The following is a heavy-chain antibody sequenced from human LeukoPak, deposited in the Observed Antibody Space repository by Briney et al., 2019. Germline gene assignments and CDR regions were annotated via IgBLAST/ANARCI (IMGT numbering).Heavy chain of an antibody. Sequence: SETLSLTCTVSGGSISSSSYYWGWIRQPPGKGLEWIGCIYYSGSTYYNPSLKSRVTISVDTSKNQFSLKLSSVTAADTAVYYCARDSFDWLSSGDFVYWFDPWGQGTLVTVSS. D-gene: IGHD3-9*01. J-gene: IGHJ5*02. CDR1: GGSISSSSYY. V-gene: IGHV4-39*07. CDR2: IYYSGST. CDR3: ARDSFDWLSSGDFVYWFDP.